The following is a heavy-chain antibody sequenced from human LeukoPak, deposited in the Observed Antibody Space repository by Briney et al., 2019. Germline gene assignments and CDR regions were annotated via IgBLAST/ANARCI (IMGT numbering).Heavy chain of an antibody. CDR2: ISSNGGST. D-gene: IGHD3-10*01. CDR3: VKGAGSRTYYFDY. J-gene: IGHJ4*02. CDR1: GFTVSSNY. Sequence: PGGSLRLSCAASGFTVSSNYMSWVRQAPGKGLEYVSAISSNGGSTYYADSVKGRFTISRDNSKNTLYLQMSSLRAEDTAVYYCVKGAGSRTYYFDYWGQGTLVTVSS. V-gene: IGHV3-64D*06.